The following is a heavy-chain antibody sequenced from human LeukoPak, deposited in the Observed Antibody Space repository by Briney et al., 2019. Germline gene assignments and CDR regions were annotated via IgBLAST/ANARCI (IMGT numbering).Heavy chain of an antibody. CDR2: MNPNSGNT. CDR1: GYTFTSYD. V-gene: IGHV1-8*01. J-gene: IGHJ5*02. Sequence: ASVKVSCKASGYTFTSYDINWVRQATGQGLEWMGWMNPNSGNTGYAQKFQGRVTMTRNTSISTAYMGLSSLRSEDTAAYYCARGNIAAAGIISWFDPWGQGTLVTVSS. D-gene: IGHD6-13*01. CDR3: ARGNIAAAGIISWFDP.